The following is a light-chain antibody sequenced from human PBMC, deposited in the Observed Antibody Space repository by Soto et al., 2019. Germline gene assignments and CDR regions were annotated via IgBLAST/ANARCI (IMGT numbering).Light chain of an antibody. CDR2: EVT. CDR3: SSSAGSNNLV. CDR1: SSDVGGYNY. V-gene: IGLV2-8*01. Sequence: QSALTQPPSASGSPGQSVTISCTGTSSDVGGYNYVSWYQQHPGKAPKLMIYEVTKRPSGVPDRFSGSKSGNTASLTVSGLQAEDEGDYYCSSSAGSNNLVFGGGTKVTVL. J-gene: IGLJ2*01.